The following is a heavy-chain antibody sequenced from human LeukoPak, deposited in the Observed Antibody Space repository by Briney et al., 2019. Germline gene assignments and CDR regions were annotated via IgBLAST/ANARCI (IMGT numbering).Heavy chain of an antibody. CDR3: ASRWVLTGEPY. V-gene: IGHV4-4*02. CDR1: GDSISRSIW. J-gene: IGHJ4*02. D-gene: IGHD7-27*01. Sequence: SGTLSLTCAVSGDSISRSIWWTWVRQPPGKGLEWIGETSLSGSTNYNPSLRSRVTISLDKSNNQFSLKLTSVTAADTAVYYCASRWVLTGEPYWGQGTLVTVSS. CDR2: TSLSGST.